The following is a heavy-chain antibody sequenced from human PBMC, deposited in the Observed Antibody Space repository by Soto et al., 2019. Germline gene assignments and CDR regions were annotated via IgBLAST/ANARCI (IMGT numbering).Heavy chain of an antibody. D-gene: IGHD2-2*01. CDR1: GFTFSDHY. CDR2: IRNKANSYTT. J-gene: IGHJ4*02. Sequence: EVQLVDSGGGLVQPGGSLRLSCTDSGFTFSDHYMDWVRQAPGKGLEWVGRIRNKANSYTTVYAASVKGRFAISRDDSEQSVYLQMNSLKTEDTAVYYCASHPRASCTGAGTGCYALLAYWGQGTLVTVSS. V-gene: IGHV3-72*01. CDR3: ASHPRASCTGAGTGCYALLAY.